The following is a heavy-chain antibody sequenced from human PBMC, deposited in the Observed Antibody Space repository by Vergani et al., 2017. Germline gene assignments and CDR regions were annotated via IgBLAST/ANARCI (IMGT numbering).Heavy chain of an antibody. CDR3: ARVSTPISRGDYVWGSYRYRGVDY. CDR1: GGSISSYY. Sequence: QVQLQESGPGLVKPSETLSLTCTVSGGSISSYYWSWIRQPPGKGLEWIGYIYYSGSTNYNPSLKSRVTISVDTSKNQFSLKLSSVTAADTAVYYCARVSTPISRGDYVWGSYRYRGVDYWGQGTLVTVSS. V-gene: IGHV4-59*01. D-gene: IGHD3-16*02. J-gene: IGHJ4*02. CDR2: IYYSGST.